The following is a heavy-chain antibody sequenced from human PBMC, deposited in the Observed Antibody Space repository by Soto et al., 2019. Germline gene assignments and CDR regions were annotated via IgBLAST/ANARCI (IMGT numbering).Heavy chain of an antibody. Sequence: EVQLLESGGGLVQPGGSLRLSCAASGFTFSSYAMSWVRQAPGKGLEWVSAISGSGGSTYYADSVKGRFTISRDKSKNTRDRQMNSLRGEDTAVYYCAKDDGRGYSYAWFYWGQGTLVTVSS. CDR1: GFTFSSYA. J-gene: IGHJ4*02. D-gene: IGHD5-18*01. V-gene: IGHV3-23*01. CDR2: ISGSGGST. CDR3: AKDDGRGYSYAWFY.